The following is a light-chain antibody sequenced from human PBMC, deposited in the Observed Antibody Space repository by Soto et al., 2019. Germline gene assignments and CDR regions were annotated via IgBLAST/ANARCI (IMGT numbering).Light chain of an antibody. CDR3: QQYNTWPLT. J-gene: IGKJ4*01. CDR1: QSLGNH. Sequence: EIVMTQSPATLSVSPGERATLSCRASQSLGNHLAWYQQKPGQAPRLLIYFTSTRATGIPARFSGSGSGTDFTLTISSLQSEDFAVYYCQQYNTWPLTFGGGTKVETK. CDR2: FTS. V-gene: IGKV3-15*01.